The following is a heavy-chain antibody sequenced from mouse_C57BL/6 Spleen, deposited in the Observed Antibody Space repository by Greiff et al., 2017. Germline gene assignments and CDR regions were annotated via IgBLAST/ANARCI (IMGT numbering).Heavy chain of an antibody. Sequence: DVQLQESGPELVKPGASVKMSCKASGYTFTDYNMHWVKQSHGKSLEWIGYINPNNGGTSYNQKFKGKATLTVNKSSSTAYMELRSLTSEDSAVYYCATQLGRGYYFDYWGQGSTLTVSS. J-gene: IGHJ2*01. CDR3: ATQLGRGYYFDY. CDR2: INPNNGGT. D-gene: IGHD4-1*02. CDR1: GYTFTDYN. V-gene: IGHV1-22*01.